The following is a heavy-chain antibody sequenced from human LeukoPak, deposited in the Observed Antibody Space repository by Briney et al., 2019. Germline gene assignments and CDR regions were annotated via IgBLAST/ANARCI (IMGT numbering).Heavy chain of an antibody. Sequence: ASVKVSCKASGYTFTGYYMHWVRQAPGQGLEWMGRINPNSGGTNYAQKFPGRVTLTRDTSIGTAYMELSSLRSDDTAMYYCVREITRATTYLASWGQEPLVTVSS. CDR2: INPNSGGT. D-gene: IGHD1-26*01. CDR3: VREITRATTYLAS. J-gene: IGHJ4*02. V-gene: IGHV1-2*06. CDR1: GYTFTGYY.